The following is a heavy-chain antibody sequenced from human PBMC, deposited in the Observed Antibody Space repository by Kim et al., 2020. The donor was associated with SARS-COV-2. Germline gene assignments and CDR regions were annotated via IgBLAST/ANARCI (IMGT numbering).Heavy chain of an antibody. D-gene: IGHD1-26*01. Sequence: ESVQGRFTISKDNSKNTLYLQMNSLRTEDTAVYYCARANSGSYWGYFDYWGQGTLVTVSS. V-gene: IGHV3-30*01. CDR3: ARANSGSYWGYFDY. J-gene: IGHJ4*02.